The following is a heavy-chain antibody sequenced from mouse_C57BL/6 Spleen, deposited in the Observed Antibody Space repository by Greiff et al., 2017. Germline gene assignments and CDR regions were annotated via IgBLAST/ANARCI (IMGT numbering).Heavy chain of an antibody. Sequence: QVQLQQPGAELVMPGASVKLSCKASGYTFTSYWMHWVKQRPGQGLEWIGEIDPSDSYTNYNQKFKGKSTLTVDKSSSTAYMQLSSLTSEDSAVYYCARRDDDDVEAWFAYWGQGTLVTVSA. CDR3: ARRDDDDVEAWFAY. D-gene: IGHD2-4*01. CDR2: IDPSDSYT. CDR1: GYTFTSYW. J-gene: IGHJ3*01. V-gene: IGHV1-69*01.